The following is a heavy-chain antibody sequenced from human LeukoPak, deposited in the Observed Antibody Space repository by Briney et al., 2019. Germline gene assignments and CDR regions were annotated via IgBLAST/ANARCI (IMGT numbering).Heavy chain of an antibody. Sequence: PSETLSLTCTVSGYSISSGYYWGWIRQPPGKGLEWIGSIYHSVSTHYNPSLNSRVTISLDTSKNQFSLKLSSVTAADTAVYYCARGQSRLVRFDYWGQGTLVTVSS. CDR2: IYHSVST. CDR1: GYSISSGYY. CDR3: ARGQSRLVRFDY. J-gene: IGHJ4*02. V-gene: IGHV4-38-2*02. D-gene: IGHD3-9*01.